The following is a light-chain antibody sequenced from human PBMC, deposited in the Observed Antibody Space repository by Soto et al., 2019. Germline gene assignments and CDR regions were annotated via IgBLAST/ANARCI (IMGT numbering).Light chain of an antibody. CDR3: QQSSNIPWT. J-gene: IGKJ1*01. Sequence: DIQMTQSPSSLSASVGDSVTITCRTSQHVDRYLSWYQQIPGRAPKLLIYSASSLVSGVPPRFRGSASGTEFTLSISSLQREHFATYFCQQSSNIPWTFGQGTKVEMK. V-gene: IGKV1-39*01. CDR2: SAS. CDR1: QHVDRY.